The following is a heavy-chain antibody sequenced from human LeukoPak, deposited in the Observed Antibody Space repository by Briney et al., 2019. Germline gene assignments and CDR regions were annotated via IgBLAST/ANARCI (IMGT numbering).Heavy chain of an antibody. CDR2: ISSSGSTI. Sequence: GGSLRLSCAASGFTFSDYYMSWIRQAPGKGLEWVSYISSSGSTIYYADSVKGRFTISRDNAKNSLYLQMNSLRAEDTAVYYCARDYRPYYYGSGSPDAFDIWGQGTMVTVSS. CDR3: ARDYRPYYYGSGSPDAFDI. D-gene: IGHD3-10*01. CDR1: GFTFSDYY. J-gene: IGHJ3*02. V-gene: IGHV3-11*01.